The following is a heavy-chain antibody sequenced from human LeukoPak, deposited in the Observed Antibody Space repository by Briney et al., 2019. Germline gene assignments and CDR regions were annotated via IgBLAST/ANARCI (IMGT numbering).Heavy chain of an antibody. CDR3: TRDFQDDY. Sequence: PGGSLRLSCAASGFTFSSYSMNWVRQAPGMGLQWVGFIRSSAAGGTTLYAASVNGRFTISRDDSKSIAYLQMNSLKTEDTAVYYCTRDFQDDYWGQGTLVTVSS. V-gene: IGHV3-49*04. J-gene: IGHJ4*02. CDR2: IRSSAAGGTT. CDR1: GFTFSSYS.